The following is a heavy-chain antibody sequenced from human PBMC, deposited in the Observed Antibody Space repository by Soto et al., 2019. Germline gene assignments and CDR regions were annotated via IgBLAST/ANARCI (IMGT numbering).Heavy chain of an antibody. V-gene: IGHV5-51*01. J-gene: IGHJ6*02. CDR2: IFPRDSDT. CDR1: RYTFSNHW. D-gene: IGHD1-26*01. Sequence: HGESLKISCQGSRYTFSNHWINWVRLVPGKGLEWMGIIFPRDSDTRYSPSLQGQVIISVDKSTNTAYLQWTRLTASDTAIYYCAKSIERGPMDVWGQGTTVTVSS. CDR3: AKSIERGPMDV.